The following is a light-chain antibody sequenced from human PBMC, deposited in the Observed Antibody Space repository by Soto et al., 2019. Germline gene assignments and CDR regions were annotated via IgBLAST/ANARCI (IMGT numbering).Light chain of an antibody. J-gene: IGKJ1*01. V-gene: IGKV3-20*01. CDR3: QQYVSSVT. CDR2: GAS. CDR1: QSVDSSF. Sequence: EIVLTQSPGSLSLSPGERATLFCRASQSVDSSFFAWYQKKPGQAPRLLIYGASKRATGIPDRFSGSGSGTDFTLTISRLEPEDFAVYYCQQYVSSVTFGQGTKVDIK.